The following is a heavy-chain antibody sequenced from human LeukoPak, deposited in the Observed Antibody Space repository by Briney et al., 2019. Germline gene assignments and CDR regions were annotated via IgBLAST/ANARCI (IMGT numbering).Heavy chain of an antibody. V-gene: IGHV3-30-3*01. Sequence: GGSLRLSCAASGFIFSSYTVHWVRQAPGKGLEWVALISYDGSNKYSADSVKGRFTISRDNSKNTLYLQMNSLRAEDTAVYYCARDLRDTLSYYYGMDVWGQGTTVTVSS. CDR3: ARDLRDTLSYYYGMDV. CDR1: GFIFSSYT. CDR2: ISYDGSNK. J-gene: IGHJ6*02. D-gene: IGHD3-16*01.